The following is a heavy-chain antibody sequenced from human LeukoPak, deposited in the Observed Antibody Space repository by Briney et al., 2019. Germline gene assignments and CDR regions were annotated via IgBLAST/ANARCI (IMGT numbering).Heavy chain of an antibody. D-gene: IGHD2-21*01. CDR1: GFIFSSYA. J-gene: IGHJ4*02. CDR2: ISYDGSNK. CDR3: ARDQDLIASLDY. V-gene: IGHV3-30-3*01. Sequence: GGSLRLSCAASGFIFSSYAMHWVRQAPGKGLEWVAVISYDGSNKYYADSVKGRFTISRDNSKNTLYLQMNSLRAEDTAVYYCARDQDLIASLDYWGQGTLVTVSS.